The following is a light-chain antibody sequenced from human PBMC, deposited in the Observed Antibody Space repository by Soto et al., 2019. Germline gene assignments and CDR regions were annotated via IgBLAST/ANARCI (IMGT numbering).Light chain of an antibody. J-gene: IGLJ1*01. V-gene: IGLV2-23*02. Sequence: QSALTQPASVSGSPGQSITISCTGTSRGVGSYNRVSWYEQYPGKAPKVMIFDVTKRRSGVSNRFSGYKSGNTASLTISGLQADDEADYYCCSYVSGSTTFVFGPGTKLTVL. CDR3: CSYVSGSTTFV. CDR2: DVT. CDR1: SRGVGSYNR.